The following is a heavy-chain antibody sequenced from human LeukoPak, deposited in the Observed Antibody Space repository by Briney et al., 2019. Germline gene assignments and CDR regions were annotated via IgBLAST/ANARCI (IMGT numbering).Heavy chain of an antibody. CDR2: ISSSSSYI. J-gene: IGHJ4*02. CDR1: GFTFSSYG. D-gene: IGHD6-19*01. CDR3: ARDQSYSSGSADY. Sequence: GGSLRLSCAASGFTFSSYGMHWVRRAPGKGLEWVSSISSSSSYIYYADSVKGRFTISRDNAKNSLYLQMDSLRAEDTAVYYCARDQSYSSGSADYWGQGTLVTVSS. V-gene: IGHV3-21*01.